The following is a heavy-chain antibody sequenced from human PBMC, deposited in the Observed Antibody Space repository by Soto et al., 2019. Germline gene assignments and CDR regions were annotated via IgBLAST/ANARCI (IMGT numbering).Heavy chain of an antibody. Sequence: QVQLQQWGAGLLKPSETLSLNCAVYGGSFSGYYWSWIRQPPGNGLEWNGEINHRGSINYNPSLKIRVAMSVHTSKNQCSLKLNSVTAADTAVFYCARGSRMRMPAASGGDYYYHGLDVWGQGTAVTVSS. CDR1: GGSFSGYY. CDR3: ARGSRMRMPAASGGDYYYHGLDV. D-gene: IGHD5-18*01. J-gene: IGHJ6*02. CDR2: INHRGSI. V-gene: IGHV4-34*01.